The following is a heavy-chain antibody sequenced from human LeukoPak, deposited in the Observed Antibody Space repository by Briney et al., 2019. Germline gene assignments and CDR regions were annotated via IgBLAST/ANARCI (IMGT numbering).Heavy chain of an antibody. J-gene: IGHJ4*02. V-gene: IGHV3-33*01. CDR2: IWYDGSNK. D-gene: IGHD1-26*01. CDR3: ARGFSQGVDY. CDR1: GFTFSSYG. Sequence: PGRSLRLSCAASGFTFSSYGMHWVRHAPGKGLEWVAVIWYDGSNKYYADSVKGRFTISRDNSKNTLYLQMNSLRAEDTAVYYCARGFSQGVDYWGQGTLVTVSS.